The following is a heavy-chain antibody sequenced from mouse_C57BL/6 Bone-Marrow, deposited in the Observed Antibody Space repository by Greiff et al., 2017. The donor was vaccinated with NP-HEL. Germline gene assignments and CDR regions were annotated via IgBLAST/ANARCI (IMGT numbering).Heavy chain of an antibody. CDR1: GFTFSSYA. J-gene: IGHJ3*01. D-gene: IGHD1-1*01. CDR3: TRDRGGYYGSRFAY. CDR2: LSSGGDYI. V-gene: IGHV5-9-1*02. Sequence: EVKLVESGEGLVKPGGSLKLSCAASGFTFSSYAMSWVRQTPEKRLEWVAYLSSGGDYIYYADTVKGRFTISRDNARNTLYLQMSSLKSEDTAMYYCTRDRGGYYGSRFAYWGQGTLVTVSA.